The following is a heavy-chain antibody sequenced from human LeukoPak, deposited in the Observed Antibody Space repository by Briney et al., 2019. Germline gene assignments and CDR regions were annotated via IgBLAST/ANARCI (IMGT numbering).Heavy chain of an antibody. CDR3: AKSSPTNGWY. V-gene: IGHV3-48*03. D-gene: IGHD2-15*01. CDR2: ISSSGSTI. Sequence: PGGSLRLSCAASGFTFSSYEMNWVRQAPGKGLEWVSYISSSGSTIYYADSVKGRFTISRDNSKSTLYLQMNSLRAEDTAVYYCAKSSPTNGWYWGQGTLVTVSS. J-gene: IGHJ4*02. CDR1: GFTFSSYE.